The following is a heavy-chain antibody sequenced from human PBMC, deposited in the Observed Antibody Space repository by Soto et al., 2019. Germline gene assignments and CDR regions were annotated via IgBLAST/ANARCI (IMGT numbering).Heavy chain of an antibody. D-gene: IGHD1-26*01. CDR3: AGGVLSGSYYNWFDP. V-gene: IGHV1-2*02. Sequence: ASVKVSCKASGYTFTGYYMHWVRQAPGQGLEWMGWINPNSGGTDYAQKFQGRVTMTRDTSISTAYMELSRLRSDDTAVYYCAGGVLSGSYYNWFDPWGQGAPVTVSS. CDR1: GYTFTGYY. J-gene: IGHJ5*02. CDR2: INPNSGGT.